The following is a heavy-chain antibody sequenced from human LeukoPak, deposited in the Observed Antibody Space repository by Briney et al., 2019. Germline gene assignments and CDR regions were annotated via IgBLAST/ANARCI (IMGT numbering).Heavy chain of an antibody. Sequence: SETLSLTCTVSGGSISSYYWSWIRQPAGKGLEWIGRIYTSGSTNYNPSLKSRVTMSVDTSKNQFSLKLSSVIAADTAVYYCASDIHYYDSSGYRHNWFDPWGQGTLVTVSS. CDR2: IYTSGST. D-gene: IGHD3-22*01. CDR3: ASDIHYYDSSGYRHNWFDP. V-gene: IGHV4-4*07. CDR1: GGSISSYY. J-gene: IGHJ5*02.